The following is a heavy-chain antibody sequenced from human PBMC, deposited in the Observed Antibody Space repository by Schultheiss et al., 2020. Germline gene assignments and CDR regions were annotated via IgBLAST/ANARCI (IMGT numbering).Heavy chain of an antibody. Sequence: GGSLRLSCAASGFTFGSYAMTWVRQAPGKGLEWVSVISGSGGSTFYPDSVKGRFTISRHNSKNTLYLQMNSLRAEDTAVYYCARVSYYNGAGLDYWGQGTLVTVSS. CDR3: ARVSYYNGAGLDY. V-gene: IGHV3-23*01. CDR2: ISGSGGST. CDR1: GFTFGSYA. D-gene: IGHD3-10*01. J-gene: IGHJ4*02.